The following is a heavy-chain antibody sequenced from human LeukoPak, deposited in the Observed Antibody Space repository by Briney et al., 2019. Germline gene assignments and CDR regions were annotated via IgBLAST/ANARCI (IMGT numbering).Heavy chain of an antibody. CDR2: ISSSSSAI. CDR3: AKTWSGSYLDY. CDR1: GFSFSSSS. J-gene: IGHJ4*02. Sequence: GGSLRLSCAASGFSFSSSSMNWVRQAPGKGLEWISYISSSSSAIYYADSVKGRFTISRDNAKNSLYLQMNGLRDEDTAVYYCAKTWSGSYLDYWGLGTLVTVSA. V-gene: IGHV3-48*02. D-gene: IGHD3-3*01.